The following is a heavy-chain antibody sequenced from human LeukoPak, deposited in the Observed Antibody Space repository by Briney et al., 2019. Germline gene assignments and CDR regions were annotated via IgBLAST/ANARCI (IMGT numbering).Heavy chain of an antibody. V-gene: IGHV1-46*01. D-gene: IGHD3-22*01. CDR3: ARGSNYYYDVTADYPRY. CDR1: GYTFTTYY. CDR2: INPSGGTT. Sequence: ASVKVSCKTSGYTFTTYYIHWVRQAPGQGLEWLGIINPSGGTTTYAQKFQGRVTMTRDTSTSTVYMELNTLRSEDTAVYYCARGSNYYYDVTADYPRYWGQGTLVTVSS. J-gene: IGHJ4*02.